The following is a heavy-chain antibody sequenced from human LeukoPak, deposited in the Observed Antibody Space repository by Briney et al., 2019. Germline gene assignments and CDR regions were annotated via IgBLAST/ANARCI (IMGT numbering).Heavy chain of an antibody. Sequence: PSETLSLTCAVSGGSISSGGYSWSWIRQPPGRGLEWIGYIYHSGSTYYNPSLKSRVTISVDRSKNQFSLKLSSVTAADTAVYYCAGKGTYYYDSSGYDDAFDIWGRGTMVTVSS. V-gene: IGHV4-30-2*01. CDR2: IYHSGST. CDR1: GGSISSGGYS. CDR3: AGKGTYYYDSSGYDDAFDI. J-gene: IGHJ3*02. D-gene: IGHD3-22*01.